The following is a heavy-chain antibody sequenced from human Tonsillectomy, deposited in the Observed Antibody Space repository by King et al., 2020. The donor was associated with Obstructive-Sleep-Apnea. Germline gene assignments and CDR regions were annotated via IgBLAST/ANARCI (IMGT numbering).Heavy chain of an antibody. J-gene: IGHJ6*02. CDR1: GGSISNYY. CDR2: TAYSGKT. CDR3: ARDRTYGNGYYGVDV. V-gene: IGHV4-59*01. D-gene: IGHD4-11*01. Sequence: PLQESGPGLVKPSETLSLICTVSGGSISNYYWSWIRQPPGKGLEWIGSTAYSGKTNYNPSLKSRVTMSLDTSKNQFSLEVNSVTAADTAVYYCARDRTYGNGYYGVDVWGRGTAVTVSS.